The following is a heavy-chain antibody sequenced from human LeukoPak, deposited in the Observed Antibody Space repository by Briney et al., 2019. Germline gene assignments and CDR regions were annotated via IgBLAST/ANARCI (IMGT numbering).Heavy chain of an antibody. CDR2: IYYSGST. CDR3: ARDVGGSFLYYYYGMDV. D-gene: IGHD2-15*01. Sequence: PSETLSLTCTVSGGSISSSSYYWGWIRQPPGKGLEWIGSIYYSGSTYYNPSLKSRVTISVDTSKNQFSLKLSSVTAADTAVYYCARDVGGSFLYYYYGMDVWGQGTTVTVSS. CDR1: GGSISSSSYY. J-gene: IGHJ6*02. V-gene: IGHV4-39*07.